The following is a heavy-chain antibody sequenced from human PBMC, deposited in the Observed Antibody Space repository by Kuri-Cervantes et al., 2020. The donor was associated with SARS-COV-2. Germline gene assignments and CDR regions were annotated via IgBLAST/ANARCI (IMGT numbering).Heavy chain of an antibody. CDR3: VRAYSTGWLVGSYYFDS. J-gene: IGHJ4*02. CDR1: GFFFSAYT. D-gene: IGHD6-19*01. V-gene: IGHV3-64D*06. Sequence: GESLKISCSASGFFFSAYTLHWVRQAPGKGLEYVSAISSDAVNTYYANSVKGRFTISRDFSKNTLYLQMTNLTTEVTAVYYCVRAYSTGWLVGSYYFDSWGQGTLVTFSS. CDR2: ISSDAVNT.